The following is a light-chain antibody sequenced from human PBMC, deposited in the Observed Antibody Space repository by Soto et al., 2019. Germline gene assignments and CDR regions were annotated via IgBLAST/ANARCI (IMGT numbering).Light chain of an antibody. CDR1: QSVSNDF. CDR2: GAS. V-gene: IGKV3-20*01. J-gene: IGKJ1*01. CDR3: QQYGSSPPRT. Sequence: EIVLTQSTGILSLSPGERATLSCRASQSVSNDFLAWYQQKPGQAPRLLIYGASTRATDVPDRFSGSGSGADFTLTISRLEPEDFAVYYCQQYGSSPPRTFGQGTKVE.